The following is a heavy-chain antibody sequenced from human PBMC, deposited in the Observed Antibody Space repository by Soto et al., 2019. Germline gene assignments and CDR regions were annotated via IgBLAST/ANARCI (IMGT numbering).Heavy chain of an antibody. V-gene: IGHV4-59*01. CDR2: IYYSGST. CDR3: ARAEGYSGYVRAFDY. D-gene: IGHD5-12*01. J-gene: IGHJ4*02. Sequence: SETLSLTCTVSGGSISSYYWSWIRQPPGKGLEWIGYIYYSGSTNYNPSLKSRVTISVDTSKNQFSLKLSSVTAADTAVYYCARAEGYSGYVRAFDYWGQGTLVTVSS. CDR1: GGSISSYY.